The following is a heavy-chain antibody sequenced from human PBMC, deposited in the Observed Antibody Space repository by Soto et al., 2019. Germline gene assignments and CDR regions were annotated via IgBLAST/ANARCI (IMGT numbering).Heavy chain of an antibody. CDR1: GGTFSSYA. V-gene: IGHV1-69*13. Sequence: ASVKVSCKASGGTFSSYAISWVRQAPGQGLEWMGGIIPIFGTANYAQKFQGRVTITADESTSTAYMELSSLRSEDTAVYYCASNLRFLESFPHWFDPWGQGTLVTVSS. D-gene: IGHD3-3*01. CDR2: IIPIFGTA. CDR3: ASNLRFLESFPHWFDP. J-gene: IGHJ5*02.